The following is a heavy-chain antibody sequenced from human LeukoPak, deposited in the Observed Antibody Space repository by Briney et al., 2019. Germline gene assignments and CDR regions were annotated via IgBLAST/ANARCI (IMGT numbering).Heavy chain of an antibody. CDR3: AKSPPGRYCSGGSCYSGSYFQH. D-gene: IGHD2-15*01. Sequence: PGGSLRLSCAASGFTFSSYGMHWVRQAPGKGLEWVAVISYDGSNKYYADSVKGRFTISRDNSKNTLYLQMNSLRAEDTAVYYCAKSPPGRYCSGGSCYSGSYFQHWGRGTLVTVSS. V-gene: IGHV3-30*18. J-gene: IGHJ1*01. CDR1: GFTFSSYG. CDR2: ISYDGSNK.